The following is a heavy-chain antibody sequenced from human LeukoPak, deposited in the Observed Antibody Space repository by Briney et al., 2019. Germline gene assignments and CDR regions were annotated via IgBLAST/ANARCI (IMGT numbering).Heavy chain of an antibody. CDR2: ISAYNGNT. D-gene: IGHD2-2*01. V-gene: IGHV1-18*01. CDR3: ASSNTYCSSTSCYFDWFDP. Sequence: ASVKVSCKASGYTFTSYGISWVRQAPGQGLGWMGWISAYNGNTNYAQKLQGRVTMTTDTSTSTTYMELRSLRSDDTAVYYCASSNTYCSSTSCYFDWFDPWGQGTLVTVSS. CDR1: GYTFTSYG. J-gene: IGHJ5*02.